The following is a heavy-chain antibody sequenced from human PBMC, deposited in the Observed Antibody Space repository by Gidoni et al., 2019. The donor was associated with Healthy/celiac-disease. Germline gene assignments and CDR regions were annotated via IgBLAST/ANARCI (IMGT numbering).Heavy chain of an antibody. Sequence: QVQLVESGGGVVQPGRSLRLPCAASGFTLSSYATHWVRQAPGKGLEWVAVISYDGSNKYYADSVKGRFTISRDNSKNTLYLQMNSLRAEDTAVYYCARDSAYQLLLYYYYYYMDVWGKGTTVTVSS. J-gene: IGHJ6*03. V-gene: IGHV3-30-3*01. CDR1: GFTLSSYA. CDR2: ISYDGSNK. CDR3: ARDSAYQLLLYYYYYYMDV. D-gene: IGHD2-2*01.